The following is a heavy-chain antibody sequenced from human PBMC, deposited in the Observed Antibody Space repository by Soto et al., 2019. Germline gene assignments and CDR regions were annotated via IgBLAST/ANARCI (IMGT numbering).Heavy chain of an antibody. CDR2: IYYSGST. CDR3: ARGRGYSYGPYYFDY. D-gene: IGHD5-18*01. J-gene: IGHJ4*02. V-gene: IGHV4-31*03. Sequence: QVPLQESGPGLVTPSQTLSLTCTVSGGSISSEGYYWSWFRQPPGKGLEWIGDIYYSGSTYYHPSLMSRLTMSGDTSKSQFSLKLSSVTAADTAVYYCARGRGYSYGPYYFDYWGQGTLVTVSS. CDR1: GGSISSEGYY.